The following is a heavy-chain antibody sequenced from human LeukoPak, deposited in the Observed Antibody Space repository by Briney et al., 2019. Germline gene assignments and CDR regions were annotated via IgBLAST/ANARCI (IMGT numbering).Heavy chain of an antibody. J-gene: IGHJ4*02. CDR3: ARGEYDFWSGYYPLYY. Sequence: PGGSLRLSCAASGFTFSTYALHWVRQAPGKGLECVSAISSNGGSTFYANSVKGRFTISRDNSKNTLSLQMGSLRAEDMAVYYCARGEYDFWSGYYPLYYWGQGTLVTVSS. D-gene: IGHD3-3*01. V-gene: IGHV3-64*01. CDR2: ISSNGGST. CDR1: GFTFSTYA.